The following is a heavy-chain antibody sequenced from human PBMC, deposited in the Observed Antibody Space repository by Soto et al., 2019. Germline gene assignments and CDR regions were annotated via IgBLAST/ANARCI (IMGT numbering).Heavy chain of an antibody. Sequence: EVQLLESGGGLVQPGGSLRLSCAASGFTFSSYAMSWGRQAPGKGLEWVSAISGSGGSTYYVDSVKGRFTISRDHSKNMLYLQRNSLRAEDTAVYYCAKDRAMVRGLHYYGMDVWGQGTTVTVSS. J-gene: IGHJ6*02. CDR1: GFTFSSYA. V-gene: IGHV3-23*01. CDR3: AKDRAMVRGLHYYGMDV. CDR2: ISGSGGST. D-gene: IGHD3-10*01.